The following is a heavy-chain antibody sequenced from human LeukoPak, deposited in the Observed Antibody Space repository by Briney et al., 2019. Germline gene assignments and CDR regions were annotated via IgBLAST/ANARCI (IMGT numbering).Heavy chain of an antibody. CDR2: IGNSGSYI. D-gene: IGHD2-8*01. CDR1: GFTFSSFG. CDR3: ARASIRDGPYYFDY. J-gene: IGHJ4*02. Sequence: GGSLRLSCAASGFTFSSFGMNWVRQAPGKGLEWVSSIGNSGSYIYYADSVKGRFSISRDNAKNSLFLQMNSLRAEDTGVYYCARASIRDGPYYFDYWGQGTLVTVSS. V-gene: IGHV3-21*01.